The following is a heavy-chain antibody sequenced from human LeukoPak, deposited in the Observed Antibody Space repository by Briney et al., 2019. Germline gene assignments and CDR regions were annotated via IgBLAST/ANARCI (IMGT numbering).Heavy chain of an antibody. CDR1: GGSISSSTDY. J-gene: IGHJ2*01. D-gene: IGHD6-13*01. CDR3: STSIAAADDYWYFDL. CDR2: ISYSGST. V-gene: IGHV4-39*01. Sequence: SETLSLTCTVSGGSISSSTDYWGWIRQPPGKGLEWIGTISYSGSTYYNPSLKSRVTISVATSKNQFSLKLSSVTAADTAVYYCSTSIAAADDYWYFDLWGRGTLVTVSS.